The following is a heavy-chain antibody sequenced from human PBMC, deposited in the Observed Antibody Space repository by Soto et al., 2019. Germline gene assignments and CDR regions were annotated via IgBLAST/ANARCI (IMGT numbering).Heavy chain of an antibody. V-gene: IGHV4-34*01. CDR1: GGSFSGYY. J-gene: IGHJ3*02. Sequence: QVQLQQWGAGLLKPSETLSLTCAVYGGSFSGYYWSWIRQPPGKGLEWIGEINHSGSTNYNPSLKSRVTISVDTSKNQFSLKLSSVTAADTAVYYCARGRDGYYVYAFDIWGQGTMVTVSS. CDR2: INHSGST. D-gene: IGHD3-10*02. CDR3: ARGRDGYYVYAFDI.